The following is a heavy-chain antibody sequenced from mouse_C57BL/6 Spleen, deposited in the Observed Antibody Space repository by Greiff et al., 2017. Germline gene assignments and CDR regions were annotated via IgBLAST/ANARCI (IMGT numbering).Heavy chain of an antibody. CDR3: TRTSLLRHWYFDV. D-gene: IGHD1-2*01. CDR2: IDPETGGT. Sequence: SGAELVRPGASVTLSCKASGYTFTDYEMHWVKQTPVHGLEWIGAIDPETGGTAYNQKFKGKAILTADKSSSTAYMELRSLTSEDSAVYYCTRTSLLRHWYFDVWGTGTTVTVSS. J-gene: IGHJ1*03. V-gene: IGHV1-15*01. CDR1: GYTFTDYE.